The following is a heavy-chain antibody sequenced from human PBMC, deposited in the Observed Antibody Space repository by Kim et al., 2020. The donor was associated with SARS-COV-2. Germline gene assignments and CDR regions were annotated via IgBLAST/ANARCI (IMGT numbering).Heavy chain of an antibody. CDR2: ISSSSSTI. CDR3: AGQYYDFWPPQAFDI. D-gene: IGHD3-3*01. CDR1: GFTFSSYS. V-gene: IGHV3-48*02. Sequence: GGSLRLSCAASGFTFSSYSMNWVRQAPGKGLEWVSYISSSSSTIYYADSVKGRFTIFRDNAKNSLYLQMNSLRDEDTAVYYCAGQYYDFWPPQAFDIWGQGTMVTVSS. J-gene: IGHJ3*02.